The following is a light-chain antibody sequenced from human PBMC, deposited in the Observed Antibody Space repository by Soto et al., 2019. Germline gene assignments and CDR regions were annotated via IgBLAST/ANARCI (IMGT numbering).Light chain of an antibody. CDR3: QQFSSSTCMYT. V-gene: IGKV3-20*01. J-gene: IGKJ2*01. Sequence: EIVLTQSPGTLSLSPGERATLSCRASQSVTSAFLAWYQQKPGQAPRLLIYGAPSRATGIPDRFSCSGSGTDFALTISRLEPEDFAVYFCQQFSSSTCMYTFGQGTKLEIK. CDR1: QSVTSAF. CDR2: GAP.